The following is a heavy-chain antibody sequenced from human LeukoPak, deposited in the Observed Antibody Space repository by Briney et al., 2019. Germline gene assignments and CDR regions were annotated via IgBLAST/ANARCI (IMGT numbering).Heavy chain of an antibody. CDR2: MSYDGSNE. D-gene: IGHD6-6*01. J-gene: IGHJ3*02. V-gene: IGHV3-30*03. Sequence: RSPRLSCAPSVVTSTGHTMHSVPHTPRGRLESVALMSYDGSNEDYADSVKGRFTVSRDNSKDTLYLQMNSLRPEDTAVYYCASYRYGSSFAFDIWGQGTMVTVSS. CDR1: VVTSTGHT. CDR3: ASYRYGSSFAFDI.